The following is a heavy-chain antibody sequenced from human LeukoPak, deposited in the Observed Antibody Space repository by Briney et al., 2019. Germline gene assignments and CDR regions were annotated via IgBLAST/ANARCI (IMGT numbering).Heavy chain of an antibody. CDR1: GGSISSYY. CDR3: AGYGGNVGHDAFDI. D-gene: IGHD4-23*01. V-gene: IGHV4-59*08. CDR2: IYYSGST. Sequence: SETLSLTCTVSGGSISSYYWSWIRQPPGKGLEWIGYIYYSGSTNYNPSLKSRVTISVDTSKNQFSLKLSSVTAADTAVYYCAGYGGNVGHDAFDIWGQGTMVTVSS. J-gene: IGHJ3*02.